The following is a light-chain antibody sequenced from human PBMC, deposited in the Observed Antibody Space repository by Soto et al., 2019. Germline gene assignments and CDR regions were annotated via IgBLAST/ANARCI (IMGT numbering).Light chain of an antibody. CDR2: RSD. Sequence: QSVLTQPPSASGTPGQRVTISCSGSSSNIGSNHVYWYQQFPGTAPKLLMYRSDQRPSGVPDRFSGSKSGTSASLAISGLRSDDEADYYCSARDDSLSGVVFGGGTMLTVL. V-gene: IGLV1-47*01. J-gene: IGLJ2*01. CDR1: SSNIGSNH. CDR3: SARDDSLSGVV.